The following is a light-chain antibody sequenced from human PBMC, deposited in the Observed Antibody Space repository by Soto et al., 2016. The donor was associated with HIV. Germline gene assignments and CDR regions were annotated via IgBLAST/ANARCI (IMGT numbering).Light chain of an antibody. V-gene: IGLV3-1*01. Sequence: SYELTQPPSVSASLGQTARITCSGDNLGGRYTCWYQQKSGQPPKLIIHQDSNRPSGIPERFSGSNSGNTATLTITGAQPMDEADYYCQAWDSRTSAVVFGGGTTLTVL. CDR1: NLGGRY. CDR3: QAWDSRTSAVV. CDR2: QDS. J-gene: IGLJ2*01.